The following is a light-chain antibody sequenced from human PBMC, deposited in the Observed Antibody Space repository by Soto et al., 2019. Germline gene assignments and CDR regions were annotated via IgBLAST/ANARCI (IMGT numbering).Light chain of an antibody. J-gene: IGKJ4*01. V-gene: IGKV1-39*01. CDR3: QQSYSIPLS. CDR2: AAS. Sequence: DIQMTQSPSSLSASVGDRVTITCRASQIISSYLNWYQQKPGKAPKLLIYAASSLQSGVPSRFSGSGSGRDFTLTISSLQPEDFATYYCQQSYSIPLSFGGGTKVEIK. CDR1: QIISSY.